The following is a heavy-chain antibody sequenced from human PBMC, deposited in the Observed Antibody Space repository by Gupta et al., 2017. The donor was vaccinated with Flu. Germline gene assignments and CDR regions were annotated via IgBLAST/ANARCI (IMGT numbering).Heavy chain of an antibody. J-gene: IGHJ4*02. V-gene: IGHV3-15*01. Sequence: VRQAPGKGLEWVGRIKSKTDDGTTEYAAHVKGRFTISRDDSKNTLYLQMNSLKTEDTAVYYCTTYSSGWYVGYWGQGTLVTVSS. CDR2: IKSKTDDGTT. CDR3: TTYSSGWYVGY. D-gene: IGHD6-19*01.